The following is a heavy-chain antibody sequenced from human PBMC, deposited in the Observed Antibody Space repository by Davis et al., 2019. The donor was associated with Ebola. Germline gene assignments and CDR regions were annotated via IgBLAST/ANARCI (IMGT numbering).Heavy chain of an antibody. CDR3: ARRLYCGGGSCYEYYYGMDV. CDR2: INPSGGST. Sequence: AASVKVSCKASGYTLVSYYAHWVRQAPGQGLEWMGIINPSGGSTNYAQKFQGRVTMTRDTSTSTVYMELSSLRSEDTAVYYCARRLYCGGGSCYEYYYGMDVWGQGTTVTVSS. V-gene: IGHV1-46*01. CDR1: GYTLVSYY. D-gene: IGHD2-15*01. J-gene: IGHJ6*02.